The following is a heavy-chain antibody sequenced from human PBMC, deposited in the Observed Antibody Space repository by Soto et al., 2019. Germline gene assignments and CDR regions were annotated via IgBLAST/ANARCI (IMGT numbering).Heavy chain of an antibody. CDR1: GGSFSGYY. D-gene: IGHD3-16*02. CDR2: INHSGST. Sequence: SETLSLTCAVYGGSFSGYYWSWIRHPPGKGLEWIGEINHSGSTNYNPSLKSRVTISVDTSKNQFSLKLSSVTAADTAVYYCARGPPNMYYVWGSYRINWFDPWGQGTLVTVSS. V-gene: IGHV4-34*01. CDR3: ARGPPNMYYVWGSYRINWFDP. J-gene: IGHJ5*02.